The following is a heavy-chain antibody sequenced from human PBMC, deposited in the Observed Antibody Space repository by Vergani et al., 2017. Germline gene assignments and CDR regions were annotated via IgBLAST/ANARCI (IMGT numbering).Heavy chain of an antibody. CDR1: GFTFDDYA. Sequence: EVQLVESGGGLVQPGRSLRLSCAASGFTFDDYAMHWVRQAPGKGLEWVSGISWNSGSIGYADSVKGRFTISRDNAKKSLYLQMNSLRAEDTALYYCAKGTLSSPYGGYFDYWGQGTLVTVSS. CDR3: AKGTLSSPYGGYFDY. D-gene: IGHD4-17*01. CDR2: ISWNSGSI. V-gene: IGHV3-9*01. J-gene: IGHJ4*02.